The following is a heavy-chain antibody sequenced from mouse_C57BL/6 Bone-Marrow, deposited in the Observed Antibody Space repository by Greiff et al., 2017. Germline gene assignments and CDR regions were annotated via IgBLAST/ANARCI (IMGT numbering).Heavy chain of an antibody. D-gene: IGHD2-4*01. Sequence: EVKLQESGGGLVKPGGSLKLSCAASGFTFSDYGMHWVRQAPEKGLEWVAYISSGSSTIYYADTVKGRFTISRDNAKNTLFLQMTSLRSEDTAMYYCARGMITTHFDYWGQGTTLTVSS. V-gene: IGHV5-17*01. J-gene: IGHJ2*01. CDR1: GFTFSDYG. CDR2: ISSGSSTI. CDR3: ARGMITTHFDY.